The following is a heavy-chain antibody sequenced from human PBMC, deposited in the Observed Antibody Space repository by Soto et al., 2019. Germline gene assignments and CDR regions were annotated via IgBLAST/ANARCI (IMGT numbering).Heavy chain of an antibody. J-gene: IGHJ4*02. D-gene: IGHD3-22*01. CDR2: IWYDGSNK. CDR3: ARDMKETYYYDSSGFPFDY. CDR1: GFTFSSYG. Sequence: QVQLVESGGGVVQPGRSLRLFCAASGFTFSSYGMHWVRQAPGKGLEWVAAIWYDGSNKYYADSVKGRFTISRDNSKNTLYLQMNSLRAEDTAVYYCARDMKETYYYDSSGFPFDYWGQGTLVPVSS. V-gene: IGHV3-33*01.